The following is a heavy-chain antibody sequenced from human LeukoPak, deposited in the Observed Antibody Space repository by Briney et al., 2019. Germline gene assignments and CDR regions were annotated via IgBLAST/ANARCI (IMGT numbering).Heavy chain of an antibody. V-gene: IGHV4-39*01. D-gene: IGHD3-10*01. CDR3: ARRSGFYSWTTLRRHYFHY. Sequence: SLPCTLSGGPITGNSYYWGWIRQPPGKGLVWIGSIYYSGSTYYKSSLKSRLTISVGKSKNQFSLKLSCVVAADTAVYYCARRSGFYSWTTLRRHYFHYGGRGTLVSVS. J-gene: IGHJ4*02. CDR1: GGPITGNSYY. CDR2: IYYSGST.